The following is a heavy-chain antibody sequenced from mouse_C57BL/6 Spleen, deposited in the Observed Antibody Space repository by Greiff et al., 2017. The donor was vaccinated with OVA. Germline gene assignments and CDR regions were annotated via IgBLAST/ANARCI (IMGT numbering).Heavy chain of an antibody. J-gene: IGHJ3*01. V-gene: IGHV1-18*01. D-gene: IGHD2-4*01. CDR1: GYTFTDYN. CDR2: INPNNGGT. CDR3: ARGDDYARFAY. Sequence: EVQLQQSGPELVKPGASVKIPCKASGYTFTDYNMDWVKQSHGKSLEWIGDINPNNGGTIYNQKFKGKATLTVDKSSSTAYMELRSLTSEDTAVYYCARGDDYARFAYWGQGTLVTVSA.